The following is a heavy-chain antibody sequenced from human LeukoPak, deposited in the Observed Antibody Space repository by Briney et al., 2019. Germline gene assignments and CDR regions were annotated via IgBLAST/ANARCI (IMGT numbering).Heavy chain of an antibody. CDR2: IRYDGSNK. V-gene: IGHV3-30*02. J-gene: IGHJ4*02. CDR3: AKDYVADPRHYLTSSGWREPDLWY. D-gene: IGHD6-19*01. Sequence: GGSLRLSCAASGFTFSSYGMHWVRQAPGKGLEWVAFIRYDGSNKYYADSVKGRFTISRDNSKNTLYLQMNSLRAEDTAVYYCAKDYVADPRHYLTSSGWREPDLWYWGQGTLVTVSS. CDR1: GFTFSSYG.